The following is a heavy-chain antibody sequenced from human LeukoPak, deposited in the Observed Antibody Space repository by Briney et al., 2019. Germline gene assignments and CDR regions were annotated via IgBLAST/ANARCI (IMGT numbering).Heavy chain of an antibody. Sequence: GASVKVSCKASGYTFTGYYMHWVRQAPGQGPEWMGWINPNSGGTNYAQKFQGRVTMTRDTSISTAYMELSRLRSDDTAVYYCATSRDYYDSSGCYLDFDYWGQGTLVTVSS. CDR2: INPNSGGT. CDR1: GYTFTGYY. J-gene: IGHJ4*02. D-gene: IGHD3-22*01. CDR3: ATSRDYYDSSGCYLDFDY. V-gene: IGHV1-2*02.